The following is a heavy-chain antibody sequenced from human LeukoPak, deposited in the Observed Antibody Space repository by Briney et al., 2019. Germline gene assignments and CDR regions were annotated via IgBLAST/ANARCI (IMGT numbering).Heavy chain of an antibody. D-gene: IGHD5-18*01. CDR2: INPNSSGT. J-gene: IGHJ6*02. CDR1: GYTFTGYY. V-gene: IGHV1-2*02. CDR3: ARIGDTAMVPTYYYYGMDV. Sequence: ASVKVSCKASGYTFTGYYMHSVRQAAGQGLEWMGWINPNSSGTNYAQKFQGRVTMTRDTSISTAYMELSRLRSDDTAVYYCARIGDTAMVPTYYYYGMDVWGQGTTVTVSS.